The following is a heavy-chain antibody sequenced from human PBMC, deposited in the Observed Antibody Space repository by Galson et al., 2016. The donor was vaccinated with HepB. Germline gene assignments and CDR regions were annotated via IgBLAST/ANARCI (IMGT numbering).Heavy chain of an antibody. J-gene: IGHJ5*01. CDR1: GVICSTCG. V-gene: IGHV3-23*01. CDR3: AKDAGGAIMFDS. Sequence: LSCAASGVICSTCGTAWVRQAPGKGLEWVSSISGDGINTHYADSVKGRFIISRDNSKNMVHLQMNSLRAEDTAVYYCAKDAGGAIMFDSWGHGTLVTVSS. CDR2: ISGDGINT. D-gene: IGHD2-8*02.